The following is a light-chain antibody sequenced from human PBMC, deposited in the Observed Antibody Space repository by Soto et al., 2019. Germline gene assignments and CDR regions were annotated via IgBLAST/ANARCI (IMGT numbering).Light chain of an antibody. CDR3: QYYNNWPPSIT. Sequence: EIVLTQSPGTLSLSPGEGVTLSCRASQSVDISLAWYQQSPGQAPRLLIYAASTRATGIPPRFSGSGSGTEFTLTISSLQSEDFAFYYCQYYNNWPPSITFGQGTRLEIK. CDR1: QSVDIS. V-gene: IGKV3-15*01. CDR2: AAS. J-gene: IGKJ5*01.